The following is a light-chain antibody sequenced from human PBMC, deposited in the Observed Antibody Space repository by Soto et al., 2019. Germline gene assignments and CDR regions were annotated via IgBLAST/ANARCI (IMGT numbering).Light chain of an antibody. Sequence: IVMTQSPGTLSLSAGDRATLSCRASQSITTHLAWYQQRPGQAPRLLIYHSSTRATGVPTRFSGSGSGTDFTLTINSLQSEDIAVYYGQQYNTWHRTFGQGTKVEIK. J-gene: IGKJ1*01. CDR1: QSITTH. CDR2: HSS. CDR3: QQYNTWHRT. V-gene: IGKV3-15*01.